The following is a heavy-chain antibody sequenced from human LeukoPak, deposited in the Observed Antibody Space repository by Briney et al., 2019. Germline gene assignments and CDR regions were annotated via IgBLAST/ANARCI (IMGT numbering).Heavy chain of an antibody. CDR2: ISISSSYR. Sequence: GGSLRLSCAASGFTFNRYSMNWVRQAPGKGLEWISSISISSSYRYYADSVKGRFTISRDNAKNSLYLQMNSLRAEDSAVYYCVRSGNTMIVVIITQWGQGTLVTVSS. V-gene: IGHV3-21*04. J-gene: IGHJ4*02. CDR1: GFTFNRYS. CDR3: VRSGNTMIVVIITQ. D-gene: IGHD3-22*01.